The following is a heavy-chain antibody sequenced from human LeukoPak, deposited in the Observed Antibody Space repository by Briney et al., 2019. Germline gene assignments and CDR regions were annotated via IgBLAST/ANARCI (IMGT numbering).Heavy chain of an antibody. CDR1: GITFSSYA. V-gene: IGHV3-23*01. CDR3: AKDGGYDSSGYYPYYFDY. Sequence: GGSLRLSCAASGITFSSYAMSWVRQAPGKGLEWVSAISGSGGSTCYADSVKGRFTISRDNSKNTLYLQMNSLRAEDTAVYYCAKDGGYDSSGYYPYYFDYWGQGTLVTVYS. J-gene: IGHJ4*02. CDR2: ISGSGGST. D-gene: IGHD3-22*01.